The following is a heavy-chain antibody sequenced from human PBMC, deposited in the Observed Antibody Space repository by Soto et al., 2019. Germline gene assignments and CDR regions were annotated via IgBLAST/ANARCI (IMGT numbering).Heavy chain of an antibody. CDR2: IWYDGSYK. CDR1: GFSFNNHG. J-gene: IGHJ4*02. CDR3: ARQHIVSYDFDS. D-gene: IGHD2-21*01. Sequence: QVQLAESGGGVVQPGRSLRLSCAASGFSFNNHGMHWVRQAPGKGLDRVAVIWYDGSYKYYADSVKGRFTISRDNSKNSLYLQMKSLRAEDTALYYWARQHIVSYDFDSWGQGTLVTVSS. V-gene: IGHV3-33*01.